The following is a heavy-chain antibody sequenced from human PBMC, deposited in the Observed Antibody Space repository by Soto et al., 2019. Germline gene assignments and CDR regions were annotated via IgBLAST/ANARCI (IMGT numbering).Heavy chain of an antibody. V-gene: IGHV2-70*11. J-gene: IGHJ6*02. CDR3: ARTTIDYYGSGSYPPGWPTYGMDV. D-gene: IGHD3-10*01. Sequence: SGPTLVNPTQTLTLTCTFSGFSLSTSGMCVSWIRQPPGKALEWLARIDWDDDKYYSTSLKTRLTISKDTSKNQVVLTMTNMDPVDTATYYCARTTIDYYGSGSYPPGWPTYGMDVWGQGTTVTVSS. CDR2: IDWDDDK. CDR1: GFSLSTSGMC.